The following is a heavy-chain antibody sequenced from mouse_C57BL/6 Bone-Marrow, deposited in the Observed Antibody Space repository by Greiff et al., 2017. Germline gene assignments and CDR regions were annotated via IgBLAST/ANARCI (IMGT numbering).Heavy chain of an antibody. CDR3: ARRRGWLLGYAMDY. J-gene: IGHJ4*01. D-gene: IGHD2-3*01. CDR2: IYWDDDK. V-gene: IGHV8-12*01. CDR1: GFSLSTSGMG. Sequence: QVQLQQSGPGILQSSQTLSLTCSFSGFSLSTSGMGVSWIRQPSGKGLEWLAHIYWDDDKRYNPSLKSRLTISKDTSRNQVFLKITSVDTADTATYYCARRRGWLLGYAMDYWGQGTSVTVSS.